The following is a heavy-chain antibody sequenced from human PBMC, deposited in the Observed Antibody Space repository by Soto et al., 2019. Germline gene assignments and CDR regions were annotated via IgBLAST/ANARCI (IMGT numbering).Heavy chain of an antibody. CDR2: VYYRGRS. CDR3: VSQRTTVPTQAYFDY. D-gene: IGHD4-17*01. CDR1: GGSVTNSSYY. V-gene: IGHV4-39*01. Sequence: GTLSLSCTVSGGSVTNSSYYWGWIRQSPGKGLEWIGSVYYRGRSYSKSSVKSRVTISVDTSKNRFSLSLNSVTASDTAVYFCVSQRTTVPTQAYFDYWGPGALVTVPS. J-gene: IGHJ4*02.